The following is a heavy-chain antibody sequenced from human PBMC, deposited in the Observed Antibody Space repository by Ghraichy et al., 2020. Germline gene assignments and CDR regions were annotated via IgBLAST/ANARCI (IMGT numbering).Heavy chain of an antibody. Sequence: SETLSLTCTVSGGSVSSGNYFWSWIRQPPGKGLEWIGYIYDTGSTNYHPSLKSRVTISIDTSKNQFSLKLTSVTAADTALYYCARAGYTSGWYLSYYFDYWGQGTLVTGSA. V-gene: IGHV4-61*01. CDR1: GGSVSSGNYF. CDR3: ARAGYTSGWYLSYYFDY. D-gene: IGHD6-19*01. CDR2: IYDTGST. J-gene: IGHJ4*02.